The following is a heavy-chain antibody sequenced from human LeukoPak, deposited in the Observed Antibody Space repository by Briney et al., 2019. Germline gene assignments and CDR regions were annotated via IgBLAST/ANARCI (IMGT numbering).Heavy chain of an antibody. V-gene: IGHV1-2*04. J-gene: IGHJ6*02. CDR3: ARGDYYGSGSYKSHYYGMDV. CDR2: INPNSGGT. Sequence: GASVKVSCKASGYTFTGYYMHWVRQAPGQGLEWMGWINPNSGGTNYAQKFQGWVTMTRDTSISTAYMELSRLRSDDTAVYYCARGDYYGSGSYKSHYYGMDVWGQGTTVTVSS. CDR1: GYTFTGYY. D-gene: IGHD3-10*01.